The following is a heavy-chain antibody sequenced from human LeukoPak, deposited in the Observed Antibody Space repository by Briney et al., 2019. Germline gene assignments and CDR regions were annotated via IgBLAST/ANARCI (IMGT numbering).Heavy chain of an antibody. CDR1: GFTFSDYS. Sequence: PGGSLRLFCAASGFTFSDYSMNWVRQAPAKGLEWISYIDSSSGTIYYADSVKGRFTISRDNAKNSLYLQMNSLRAEDTAVYYCARDPPLRYDYWGQGTLVTVSS. CDR2: IDSSSGTI. J-gene: IGHJ4*02. V-gene: IGHV3-48*01. CDR3: ARDPPLRYDY. D-gene: IGHD1-14*01.